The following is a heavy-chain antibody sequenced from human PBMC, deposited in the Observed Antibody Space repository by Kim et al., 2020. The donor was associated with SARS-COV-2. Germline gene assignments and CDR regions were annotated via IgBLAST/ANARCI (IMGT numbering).Heavy chain of an antibody. V-gene: IGHV3-73*01. D-gene: IGHD5-12*01. CDR2: IRSKANSYAT. J-gene: IGHJ6*02. CDR1: GFTFSGSA. Sequence: GGSLRLSCAASGFTFSGSAMHWVRQASGKGLEWVGRIRSKANSYATAYAASVKGRFTISRDDSKNTAYLQMNSLKTEDTAVYYCTRLHSGYDSSGWYYYYGMDVWGQGTTVTVSS. CDR3: TRLHSGYDSSGWYYYYGMDV.